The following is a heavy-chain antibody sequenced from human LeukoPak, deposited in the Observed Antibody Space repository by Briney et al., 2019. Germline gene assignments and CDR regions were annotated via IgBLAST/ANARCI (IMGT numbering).Heavy chain of an antibody. D-gene: IGHD3-22*01. CDR2: IYYTGST. CDR3: ARHRPPTYYYDSSGSDAFDI. Sequence: SETLSLTCTVSGGSINGYYWSWIRQSPGKGLESLGYIYYTGSTNYNPSLKSRVTMSVDTSRNQFFLRLSSVTAADTAVYYCARHRPPTYYYDSSGSDAFDIWGQGTMVTVSS. J-gene: IGHJ3*02. CDR1: GGSINGYY. V-gene: IGHV4-59*08.